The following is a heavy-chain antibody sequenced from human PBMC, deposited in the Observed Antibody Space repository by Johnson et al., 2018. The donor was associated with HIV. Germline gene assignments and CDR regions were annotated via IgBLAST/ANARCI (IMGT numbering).Heavy chain of an antibody. CDR2: VSYDGSYK. CDR1: GFTFSNYG. CDR3: AREGSSGYYDAFDI. J-gene: IGHJ3*02. D-gene: IGHD3-22*01. V-gene: IGHV3-30*03. Sequence: QVQLVESGGGVVQPGRSLRLSCAASGFTFSNYGMHWVRQAPGKGLEWVAVVSYDGSYKDYADYVKGRFTISRDNSKNTLYLQMNSLRAEDTAVYYCAREGSSGYYDAFDIWGQGTMVTVSS.